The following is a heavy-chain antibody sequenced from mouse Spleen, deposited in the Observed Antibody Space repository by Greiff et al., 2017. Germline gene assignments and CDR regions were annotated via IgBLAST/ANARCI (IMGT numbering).Heavy chain of an antibody. CDR1: GYTFTDYY. D-gene: IGHD3-1*01. CDR3: AKGPTARATYYFDH. CDR2: INPNNGGT. V-gene: IGHV1-26*01. J-gene: IGHJ2*01. Sequence: EVQLQQSGPELVKPGASVKISCKASGYTFTDYYMNWVKQSHGKSLEWIGDINPNNGGTSYNQKFKGKATLTVDKSSSTAYMELRSLTSEDSAGYYCAKGPTARATYYFDHWGQGTTLTVSS.